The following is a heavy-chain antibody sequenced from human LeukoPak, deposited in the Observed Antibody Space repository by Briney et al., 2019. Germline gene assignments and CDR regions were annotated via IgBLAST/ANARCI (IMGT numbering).Heavy chain of an antibody. J-gene: IGHJ4*02. Sequence: SETLSLTCTVSGGSTSSYYWSWIRQPPGKGLEWIGYIYYSGSTNYIPSLKSRVTISVDTSKNQFSLKLSSVTAADTAVYYCARGGIPDYWGQGILVTVSS. V-gene: IGHV4-59*08. D-gene: IGHD2-21*01. CDR3: ARGGIPDY. CDR1: GGSTSSYY. CDR2: IYYSGST.